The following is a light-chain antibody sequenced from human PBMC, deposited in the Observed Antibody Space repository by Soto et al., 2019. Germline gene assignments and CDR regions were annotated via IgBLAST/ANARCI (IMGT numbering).Light chain of an antibody. CDR1: QGISGY. Sequence: DIQMTQSPSSVSASVGDRVTITCRASQGISGYLLWFQKKPGKDPKLLIYGASTLQSGVPSRFSGSGSGTDFPLTITSLQPEDFATSYCQQANSYPRTFGPGTTVAFK. V-gene: IGKV1-12*01. CDR3: QQANSYPRT. J-gene: IGKJ3*01. CDR2: GAS.